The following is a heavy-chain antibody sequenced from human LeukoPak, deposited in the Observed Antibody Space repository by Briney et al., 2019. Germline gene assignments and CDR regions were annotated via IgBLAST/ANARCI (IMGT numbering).Heavy chain of an antibody. CDR2: IYYSGST. CDR3: ARSRGRKGWSAP. V-gene: IGHV4-59*01. D-gene: IGHD3-10*01. Sequence: SETLSLTCTVSGGSISSYYWSWIRQPPGRGLEWIGYIYYSGSTNYNPSLKSRVTISVDTSKNQFSLKLSSVTAADTAVYYCARSRGRKGWSAPGGQETRVTVSS. J-gene: IGHJ5*02. CDR1: GGSISSYY.